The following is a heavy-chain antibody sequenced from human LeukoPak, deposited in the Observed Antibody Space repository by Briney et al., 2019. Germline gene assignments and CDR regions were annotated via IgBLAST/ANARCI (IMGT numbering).Heavy chain of an antibody. D-gene: IGHD3-22*01. J-gene: IGHJ5*01. CDR1: GGSISSGDYY. CDR3: ARDTDSSGYYDS. Sequence: SETLSLTCTVSGGSISSGDYYWSWIRQPPGKGLEWIGYIYYSGSTYYNPSLKSRVTISVDTSKNQFSLKLSSVTAADTAVYCCARDTDSSGYYDSWGQGTLVTVSS. V-gene: IGHV4-30-4*02. CDR2: IYYSGST.